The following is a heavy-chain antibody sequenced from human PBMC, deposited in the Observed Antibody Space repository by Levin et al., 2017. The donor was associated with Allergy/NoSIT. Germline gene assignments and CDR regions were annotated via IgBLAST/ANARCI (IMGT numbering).Heavy chain of an antibody. CDR3: AREGGYSGYQRAFDI. V-gene: IGHV4-59*01. CDR1: GGSISSYY. Sequence: SETLSLTCTVSGGSISSYYWSWIRQPPGKGLEWIGYIYYSGSTNYNPSLKSRVTISVDTSKNQFSLKLSSVTAADTAVYYCAREGGYSGYQRAFDIWGQGTMVTVSS. D-gene: IGHD5-12*01. J-gene: IGHJ3*02. CDR2: IYYSGST.